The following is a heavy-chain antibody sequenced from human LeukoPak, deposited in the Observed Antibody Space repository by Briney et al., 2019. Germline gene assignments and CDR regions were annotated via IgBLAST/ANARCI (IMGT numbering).Heavy chain of an antibody. CDR2: INHSGNT. J-gene: IGHJ5*01. D-gene: IGHD5-18*01. CDR3: ARAKEYGYNYGPGFGFDP. Sequence: SETLSLTCAVYGGSFSGYYWSWIRQPPGKGLEWIGEINHSGNTNYNPSLKSRVTISVDTSKSQISLKVTSVTAAATAVYYCARAKEYGYNYGPGFGFDPWGQGTPVTVSS. V-gene: IGHV4-34*01. CDR1: GGSFSGYY.